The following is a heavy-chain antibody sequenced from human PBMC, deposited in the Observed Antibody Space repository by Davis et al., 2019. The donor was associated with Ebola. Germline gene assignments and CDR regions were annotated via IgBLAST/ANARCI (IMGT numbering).Heavy chain of an antibody. CDR2: ISTYNDNT. CDR1: GYTFSSYG. Sequence: ASVKVSCKASGYTFSSYGINWVRQAPGQGLEWMGLISTYNDNTKYAQKIQDRVTMTKETSTTSAYMELRSLTSDDTAVYYCARGLLDHGDYAGWGLDVWGQGTTVTVSS. D-gene: IGHD4-17*01. V-gene: IGHV1-18*01. J-gene: IGHJ6*02. CDR3: ARGLLDHGDYAGWGLDV.